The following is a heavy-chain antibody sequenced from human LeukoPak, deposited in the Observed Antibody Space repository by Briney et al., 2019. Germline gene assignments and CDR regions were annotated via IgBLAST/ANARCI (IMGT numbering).Heavy chain of an antibody. J-gene: IGHJ5*02. CDR3: ARAPPYCSSTSCHERFDP. CDR1: GYTFTSYD. Sequence: ASVKVSCKASGYTFTSYDINWVRQATGQGLEWMGWMNPNSGNTGYAQKFQGRVTITRNTSISTAYMELSSLRSEDTAVYYCARAPPYCSSTSCHERFDPWGQGTLVTVSS. D-gene: IGHD2-2*01. V-gene: IGHV1-8*03. CDR2: MNPNSGNT.